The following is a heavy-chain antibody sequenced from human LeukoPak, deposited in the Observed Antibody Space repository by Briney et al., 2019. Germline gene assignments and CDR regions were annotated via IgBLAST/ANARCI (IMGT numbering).Heavy chain of an antibody. V-gene: IGHV4-59*01. CDR3: ARAKLWFDY. CDR2: IYYSGSP. Sequence: RASETLSLTCTVSGGSISNYYWSWIRQPPGKGLEWIGYIYYSGSPNYNPSLKSRVTISVDTSKNQSSLKLSSVTAADTAVYYCARAKLWFDYWGQGTLVTVSS. D-gene: IGHD3-10*01. J-gene: IGHJ4*02. CDR1: GGSISNYY.